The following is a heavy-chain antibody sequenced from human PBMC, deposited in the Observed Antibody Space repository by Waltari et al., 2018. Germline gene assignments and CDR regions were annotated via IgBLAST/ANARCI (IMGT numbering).Heavy chain of an antibody. V-gene: IGHV4-38-2*01. D-gene: IGHD6-19*01. J-gene: IGHJ3*02. CDR3: ARPETHSSGDAFDI. CDR1: GYSISSGYY. Sequence: QVQLQESGPGLVKPSETLSLTCAVSGYSISSGYYWGWIRQPPGKGGEWIGSIYHSGRTYYTPPLKGRVTRSVDTSKNQFSLKLSSVPAADTAVYYCARPETHSSGDAFDIWGQGTMVTVSS. CDR2: IYHSGRT.